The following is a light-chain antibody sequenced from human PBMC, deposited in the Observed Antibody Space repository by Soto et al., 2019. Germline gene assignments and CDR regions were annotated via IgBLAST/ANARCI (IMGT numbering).Light chain of an antibody. CDR3: QSYDSTNRV. Sequence: NFMLTQPHSVSESPGKTVTISCTRSSGSIASNYVQWYQQRPGSSPTTVIYKDNQRPSGVPDRFSGSIDSSSNSASLTISGLKTEDEADYCCQSYDSTNRVFGGGTKLTVL. CDR1: SGSIASNY. J-gene: IGLJ3*02. CDR2: KDN. V-gene: IGLV6-57*01.